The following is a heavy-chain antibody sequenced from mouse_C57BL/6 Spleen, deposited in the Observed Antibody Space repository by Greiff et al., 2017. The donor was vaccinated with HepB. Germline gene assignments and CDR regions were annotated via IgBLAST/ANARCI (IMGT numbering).Heavy chain of an antibody. D-gene: IGHD2-3*01. V-gene: IGHV14-3*01. CDR3: ASMGGPAYAMDY. Sequence: EVQLVESVAELVRPGASVKLSCTASGFYIKNTYMHWVKQRPEQGLEWIGRIYPANGNTKYAPKFQGKATITADTSSHTAYLQLSSLTSEDTAIYYGASMGGPAYAMDYWGQGTSVTVSS. J-gene: IGHJ4*01. CDR2: IYPANGNT. CDR1: GFYIKNTY.